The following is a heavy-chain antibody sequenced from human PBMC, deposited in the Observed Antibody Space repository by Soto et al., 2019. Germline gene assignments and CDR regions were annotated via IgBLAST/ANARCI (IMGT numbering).Heavy chain of an antibody. CDR1: GLTFSTYG. J-gene: IGHJ6*02. D-gene: IGHD1-1*01. CDR3: ARPRNGAGDV. V-gene: IGHV3-48*02. CDR2: ITSSTTI. Sequence: LVESGGGLVQPGGSLRLSCEASGLTFSTYGFNWVRQAPGKGLEWVSYITSSTTIYYADSVRGRFTTSRDNAKNSLYLQMNSLRDEDTAVYYCARPRNGAGDVWGQGTTVTVSS.